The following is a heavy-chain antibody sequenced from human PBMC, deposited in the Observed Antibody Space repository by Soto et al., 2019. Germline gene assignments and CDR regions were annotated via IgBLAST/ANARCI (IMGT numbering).Heavy chain of an antibody. J-gene: IGHJ4*02. CDR3: ARGSAYYYDSSAPEN. Sequence: SVKVSCEASGGSFSSYTISWVRQAPGQGLEWMGRIIPILGIANYAQKFQGRVTITADKSTSTAYMELSSLRSEDTAVYYCARGSAYYYDSSAPENWGQGTLVTVSS. V-gene: IGHV1-69*02. CDR2: IIPILGIA. D-gene: IGHD3-22*01. CDR1: GGSFSSYT.